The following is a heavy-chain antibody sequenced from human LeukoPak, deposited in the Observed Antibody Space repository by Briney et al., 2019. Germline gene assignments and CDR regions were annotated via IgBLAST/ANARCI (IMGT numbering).Heavy chain of an antibody. Sequence: GGSLRLSCAGSGFMFSNYWMTWVRQAPGKGLEWVANIKQDGSEKYYVDSVKGRFTISRDNAKNSLYLRMNSLRAEDTAVYYCAREGDTYYYVAYWDQGTLVTVSS. D-gene: IGHD2-21*02. CDR1: GFMFSNYW. J-gene: IGHJ4*02. CDR3: AREGDTYYYVAY. CDR2: IKQDGSEK. V-gene: IGHV3-7*01.